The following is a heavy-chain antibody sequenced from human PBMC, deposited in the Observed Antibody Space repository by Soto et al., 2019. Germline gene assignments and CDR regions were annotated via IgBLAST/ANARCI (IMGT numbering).Heavy chain of an antibody. Sequence: QVPLVQSGVEVKTPGASVKVSCQASGYTFFTYDISWVRQAPGQGLEWMGWISTYSDDTKYAQKFQARVTMTTDTSTTTAYLELRSLRSDDTAVYYCARHHGPTTSENWFDPWGQGTLVTVSS. J-gene: IGHJ5*02. D-gene: IGHD5-12*01. CDR3: ARHHGPTTSENWFDP. CDR1: GYTFFTYD. V-gene: IGHV1-18*01. CDR2: ISTYSDDT.